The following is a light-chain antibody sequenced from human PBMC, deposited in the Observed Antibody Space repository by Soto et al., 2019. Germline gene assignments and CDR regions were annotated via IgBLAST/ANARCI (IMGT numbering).Light chain of an antibody. J-gene: IGKJ1*01. CDR3: LQLKSTPRT. Sequence: DIQMTQSPSSLSASVGDRVTITCRASQGIRNDLGWYQQKPGKAPKRLIYAASSLQSGVPSRFSASGPGTKSPPTTASLHLEDFQTYYCLQLKSTPRTSGQGTKVKTK. V-gene: IGKV1-17*01. CDR2: AAS. CDR1: QGIRND.